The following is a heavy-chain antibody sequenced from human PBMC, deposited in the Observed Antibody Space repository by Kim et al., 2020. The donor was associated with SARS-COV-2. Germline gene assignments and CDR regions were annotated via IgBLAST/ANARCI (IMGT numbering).Heavy chain of an antibody. Sequence: GGSLRLSCAASGFTFSNYAMSWVRQAPGKGLEWVSAISPSGGGTYYADSVQGRFTISRDNSKNTLYLQMNRLRAEDTAVYYCAKRGSGNSGNSYDPADYWGQGTLVTVSA. V-gene: IGHV3-23*01. CDR1: GFTFSNYA. CDR3: AKRGSGNSGNSYDPADY. CDR2: ISPSGGGT. J-gene: IGHJ4*02. D-gene: IGHD3-10*01.